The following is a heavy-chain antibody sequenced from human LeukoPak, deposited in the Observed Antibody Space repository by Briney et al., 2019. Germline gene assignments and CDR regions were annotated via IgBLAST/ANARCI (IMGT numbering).Heavy chain of an antibody. J-gene: IGHJ4*02. Sequence: GGSLRLSCAASGFTFNSFAMNWVRQAPGKGLEWVSSISGSDGTSHYADFVKGRFTISRDNPKNTLYLQMNSLRAEDTAAYYCAKSLGVGGYTRYKGFDQWGQGTLVVVSS. V-gene: IGHV3-23*01. CDR1: GFTFNSFA. CDR3: AKSLGVGGYTRYKGFDQ. D-gene: IGHD3-16*02. CDR2: ISGSDGTS.